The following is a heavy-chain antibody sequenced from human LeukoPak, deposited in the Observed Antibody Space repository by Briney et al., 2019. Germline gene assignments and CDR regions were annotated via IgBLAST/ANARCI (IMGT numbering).Heavy chain of an antibody. D-gene: IGHD2-2*01. Sequence: SETLSLTCTVSGGSISSGGYYWSWIRQHPGKGLEWIGYIYYSGSAYYNPSLKSRVTISVDTSKNQFSLKLSSVTAADTAVYYCARDQQYCSSTSCYSNFDYWGHGTLVTVSS. CDR2: IYYSGSA. CDR1: GGSISSGGYY. J-gene: IGHJ4*01. V-gene: IGHV4-31*03. CDR3: ARDQQYCSSTSCYSNFDY.